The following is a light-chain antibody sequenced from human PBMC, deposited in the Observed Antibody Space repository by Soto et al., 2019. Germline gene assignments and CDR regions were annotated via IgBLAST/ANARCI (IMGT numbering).Light chain of an antibody. CDR1: SSDVGGYNY. CDR3: CSYAGSYYV. CDR2: NVS. J-gene: IGLJ1*01. V-gene: IGLV2-11*01. Sequence: QSALTQPRSVSGSPGQSVTISCTGTSSDVGGYNYVSWYQQHPGKAPKLMIYNVSKRPSGVPERFSGSKSGNTASLTISGLQAEDEAYYYCCSYAGSYYVFGTGTKVTVL.